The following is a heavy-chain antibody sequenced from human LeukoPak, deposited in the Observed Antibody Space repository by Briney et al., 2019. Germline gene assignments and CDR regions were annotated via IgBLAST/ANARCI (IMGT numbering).Heavy chain of an antibody. Sequence: PGGSLRLSCAASGFTFSSYAMHWVRQAPGKGLEWVAVISYDGSNKYYADSVKGRFTISRDNSKNTLYLQMNSLRAEDTAVYYCARDRDVGAGEGAFDIWGQGTMVTVSS. D-gene: IGHD1-26*01. CDR1: GFTFSSYA. CDR3: ARDRDVGAGEGAFDI. V-gene: IGHV3-30-3*01. CDR2: ISYDGSNK. J-gene: IGHJ3*02.